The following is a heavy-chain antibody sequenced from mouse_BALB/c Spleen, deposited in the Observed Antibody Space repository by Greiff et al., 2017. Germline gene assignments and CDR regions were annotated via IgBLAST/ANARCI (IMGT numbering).Heavy chain of an antibody. CDR1: GFTFSDYG. Sequence: EVKVVESGGGLVKPGGSLKLSCAASGFTFSDYGMAWVRQAPGKGPEWVAFISNLAYSIYYADTVTGRFTISRENAKNTLYLEMSSLRSEDTAMYYCARPYGNYVWYFDVWGAGTTVTVSS. V-gene: IGHV5-15*02. D-gene: IGHD2-1*01. CDR3: ARPYGNYVWYFDV. CDR2: ISNLAYSI. J-gene: IGHJ1*01.